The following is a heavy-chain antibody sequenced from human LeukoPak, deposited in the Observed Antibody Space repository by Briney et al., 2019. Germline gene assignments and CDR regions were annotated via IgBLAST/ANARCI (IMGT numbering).Heavy chain of an antibody. D-gene: IGHD2-15*01. Sequence: PGGSLRPSCAVSGLTFPSSSMTWVAQAPGKGLDGFASIIISSSYIYYADSLKGRSTICSDNGKNSLYLQMHGLRAEDTAVYHCAIGYWSCGGCASNSEFDYWGQGTLVTVSS. CDR2: IIISSSYI. CDR3: AIGYWSCGGCASNSEFDY. CDR1: GLTFPSSS. V-gene: IGHV3-21*01. J-gene: IGHJ4*02.